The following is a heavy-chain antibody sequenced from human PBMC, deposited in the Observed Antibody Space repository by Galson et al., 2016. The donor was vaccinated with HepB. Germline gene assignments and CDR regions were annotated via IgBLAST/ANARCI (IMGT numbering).Heavy chain of an antibody. Sequence: SLRLSCAASGFAFSSYAVNWVRQAPGKGLEWIASISLSGATTHYADPVKGRFTISRDNSKSTLFLEMNSLRTDDTAIYYCAKPYTSGWLTSFDHWGQGTLVTVSS. D-gene: IGHD6-19*01. CDR1: GFAFSSYA. J-gene: IGHJ4*02. CDR2: ISLSGATT. V-gene: IGHV3-23*01. CDR3: AKPYTSGWLTSFDH.